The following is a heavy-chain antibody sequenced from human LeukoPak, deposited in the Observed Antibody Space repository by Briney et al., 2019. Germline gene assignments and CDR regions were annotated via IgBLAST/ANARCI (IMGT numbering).Heavy chain of an antibody. CDR3: ARDQMGGSYYGYFQH. D-gene: IGHD1-26*01. CDR2: ISAYNGNT. Sequence: ASVKVSCKASGYTFTTYGISWVRQAPGQGLEWMGWISAYNGNTKYAQKLQGRVTMTTDTSTSTAYMKLKSLRSDDTAVYYCARDQMGGSYYGYFQHWGQGTLVTVSS. V-gene: IGHV1-18*01. J-gene: IGHJ1*01. CDR1: GYTFTTYG.